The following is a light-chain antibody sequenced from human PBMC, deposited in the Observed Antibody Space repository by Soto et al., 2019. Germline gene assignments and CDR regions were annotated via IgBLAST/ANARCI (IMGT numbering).Light chain of an antibody. CDR2: AVN. J-gene: IGLJ2*01. CDR3: NSYTNSDTVI. CDR1: SSDIGAYHY. Sequence: QSALTQAASVSGSPGQSITISCTGTSSDIGAYHYVSWYQQLPGKAPKVLIYAVNNRPSGISDRFSGSKSGNTASLTISGLQADDEAVYYCNSYTNSDTVIFGGGTKLTVL. V-gene: IGLV2-14*01.